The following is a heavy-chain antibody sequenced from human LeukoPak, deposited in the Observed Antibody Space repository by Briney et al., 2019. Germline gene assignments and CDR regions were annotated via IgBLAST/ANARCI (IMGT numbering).Heavy chain of an antibody. CDR3: TTIHDYGDCY. CDR1: GFTFNNAW. D-gene: IGHD4-17*01. V-gene: IGHV3-15*01. J-gene: IGHJ4*02. Sequence: GGSLRLSCAASGFTFNNAWMTWVRQAPGKGLEWVGRIKSKTDGATTDYGAPVKGRFTISRDDSRDMLFLQMNSLKSEDTAVYYCTTIHDYGDCYWGQGTLVTVSS. CDR2: IKSKTDGATT.